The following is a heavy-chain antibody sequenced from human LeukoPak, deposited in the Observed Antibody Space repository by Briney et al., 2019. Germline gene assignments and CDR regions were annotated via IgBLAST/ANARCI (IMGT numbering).Heavy chain of an antibody. J-gene: IGHJ4*02. CDR1: AFTFSSYW. V-gene: IGHV3-7*01. D-gene: IGHD1-26*01. CDR3: ARDPVEWELLLDY. Sequence: GGSLRLSCAASAFTFSSYWMGWVRQAPGKRLEWVANMNIDGSEKYYADSAKGRFTISRDNARNSVYLQMNSLRVEDTAVYYCARDPVEWELLLDYWGQGTLVTVSS. CDR2: MNIDGSEK.